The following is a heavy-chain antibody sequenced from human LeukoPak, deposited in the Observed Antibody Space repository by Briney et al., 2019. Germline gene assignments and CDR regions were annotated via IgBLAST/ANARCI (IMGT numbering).Heavy chain of an antibody. D-gene: IGHD6-13*01. CDR2: ISANGGGT. CDR1: GFTFSNYA. J-gene: IGHJ4*02. CDR3: AKGSSPFDY. V-gene: IGHV3-23*01. Sequence: PGGSLRLSCAASGFTFSNYAMSWVRQAPGKGLEWVSAISANGGGTYYADSVKGRFTISRDNSKNTLCLQMNSLRAEDTAVYYCAKGSSPFDYWGQGTLVTVSS.